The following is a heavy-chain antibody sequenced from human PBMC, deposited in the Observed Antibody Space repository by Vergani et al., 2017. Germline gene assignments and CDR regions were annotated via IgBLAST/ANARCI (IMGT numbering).Heavy chain of an antibody. J-gene: IGHJ6*03. D-gene: IGHD3-10*01. CDR1: GFTFDDYG. CDR2: INWNGGST. V-gene: IGHV3-20*03. Sequence: SGFTFDDYGMSWVRQAPGKGLEWVSGINWNGGSTGYADSVKGRFTISRDNAKNSLYLQMNSLRAEYTALYYCARDSSKGRISPGSGSYYLYYYMDVWGKGTTVTVSS. CDR3: ARDSSKGRISPGSGSYYLYYYMDV.